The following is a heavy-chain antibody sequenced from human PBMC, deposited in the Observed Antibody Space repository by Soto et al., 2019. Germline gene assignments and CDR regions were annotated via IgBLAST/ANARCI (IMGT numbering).Heavy chain of an antibody. D-gene: IGHD2-2*01. CDR3: ARRYCSSTSCHPAAFDI. J-gene: IGHJ3*02. CDR1: GGSFSGYY. V-gene: IGHV4-34*01. CDR2: INHSGST. Sequence: QVQLQQWGAGLLKPSETLSRTCAVYGGSFSGYYWSWIRQHPGKGLEWIGEINHSGSTNYNPSLKSRVNISVDTSKNQFSLKLSSVTAADTAVYYCARRYCSSTSCHPAAFDIWGQGTMVTVSS.